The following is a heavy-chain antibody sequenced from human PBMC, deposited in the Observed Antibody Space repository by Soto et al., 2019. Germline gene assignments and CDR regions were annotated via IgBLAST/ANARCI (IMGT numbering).Heavy chain of an antibody. V-gene: IGHV1-46*01. CDR3: ARAGYCSGGTCFHGNCDY. CDR2: INPNGGST. J-gene: IGHJ4*02. D-gene: IGHD2-15*01. CDR1: GYTFTTYY. Sequence: ASVKVSCKASGYTFTTYYMHWVRQAPGQGLEWLGIINPNGGSTTYAQKFQGRVTMTRDTSTSTVYLELSSLRSEDTAVYYCARAGYCSGGTCFHGNCDYWGQGALVTVSS.